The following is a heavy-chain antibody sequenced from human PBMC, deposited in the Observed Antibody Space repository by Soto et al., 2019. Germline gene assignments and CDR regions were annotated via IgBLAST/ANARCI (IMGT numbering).Heavy chain of an antibody. CDR2: IYYSGST. Sequence: ASETLSLTCTVSGGSICRGGYYWSWIRQHPGKGLEWIGYIYYSGSTYYNPSLKSRVTISVDTSKNQFSLKLSSVTAADTAVYYCARAPELANWFDPWGQGTLVTVSS. V-gene: IGHV4-31*03. J-gene: IGHJ5*02. D-gene: IGHD6-6*01. CDR1: GGSICRGGYY. CDR3: ARAPELANWFDP.